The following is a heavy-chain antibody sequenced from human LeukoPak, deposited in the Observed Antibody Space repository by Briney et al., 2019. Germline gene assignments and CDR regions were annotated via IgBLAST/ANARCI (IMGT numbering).Heavy chain of an antibody. CDR2: ISSSSSYI. J-gene: IGHJ4*02. Sequence: PGGSLRLSCAASGFTSSSYSMNWVRQAPGKGLEWVSSISSSSSYIYYADSVKGRFTISRDNAKNSLYLQMNSLRAEDTAVYYCAREDDSSGYYHFDYWGQGTLVTVSS. CDR1: GFTSSSYS. CDR3: AREDDSSGYYHFDY. D-gene: IGHD3-22*01. V-gene: IGHV3-21*01.